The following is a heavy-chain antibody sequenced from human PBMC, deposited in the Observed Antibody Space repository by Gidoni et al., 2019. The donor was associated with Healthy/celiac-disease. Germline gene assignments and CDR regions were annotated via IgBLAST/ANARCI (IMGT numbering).Heavy chain of an antibody. Sequence: EVQLVESGGGLVKPGRSLRLSCTASAFTFGDYAMSWFRQGPGKGLEWVGVIRSKAYGGTTENAASVKGRFTISRDDYKIIAYLQMNSLKTEDTAGYYCTRDSHYDYVWGSYRDHWFDPWGQGTMVTVSS. CDR2: IRSKAYGGTT. J-gene: IGHJ5*02. CDR3: TRDSHYDYVWGSYRDHWFDP. V-gene: IGHV3-49*05. D-gene: IGHD3-16*02. CDR1: AFTFGDYA.